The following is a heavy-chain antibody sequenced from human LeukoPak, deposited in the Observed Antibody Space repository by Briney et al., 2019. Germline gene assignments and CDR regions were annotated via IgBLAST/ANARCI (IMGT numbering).Heavy chain of an antibody. D-gene: IGHD3-22*01. Sequence: SETLSLTCTVSGGSISSYYWSWIRQPAGKGLEWIGRIYTSGSTNYNPSLKSRVTMSVDTSKNQFSLKLSSVTAADTAVYYCARDNPHYYDSSGYDPGSWFGPWGQGTLVTVSS. J-gene: IGHJ5*02. V-gene: IGHV4-4*07. CDR2: IYTSGST. CDR3: ARDNPHYYDSSGYDPGSWFGP. CDR1: GGSISSYY.